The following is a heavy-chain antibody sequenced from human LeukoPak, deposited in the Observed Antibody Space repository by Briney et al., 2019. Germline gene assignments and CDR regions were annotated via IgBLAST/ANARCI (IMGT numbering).Heavy chain of an antibody. CDR1: GGSISSYY. CDR3: ARDTHHLSPHGWFDP. V-gene: IGHV4-59*12. D-gene: IGHD1-14*01. J-gene: IGHJ5*02. Sequence: SETLSLTCTVSGGSISSYYWSWIRQPPGKGLEWIGYIYYSGSTYYNPSLKSRVTISVDTSKNQFSLKLSSVTAADTAVYYCARDTHHLSPHGWFDPWGQGTLVTVSS. CDR2: IYYSGST.